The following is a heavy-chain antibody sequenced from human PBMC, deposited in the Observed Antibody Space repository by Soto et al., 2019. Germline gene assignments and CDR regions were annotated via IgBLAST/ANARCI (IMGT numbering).Heavy chain of an antibody. CDR2: ISGSGGST. J-gene: IGHJ1*01. CDR3: AKDDNSGWPFAEYFQH. V-gene: IGHV3-23*01. D-gene: IGHD6-19*01. CDR1: GFTFSSYA. Sequence: GGSLRLSCAASGFTFSSYAMSWVRQAPGMGLEWVSAISGSGGSTYYADSVKGRFTISRDNSKNTLYLQMNSLRAEDTAVYYCAKDDNSGWPFAEYFQHWGQGTQVTVSS.